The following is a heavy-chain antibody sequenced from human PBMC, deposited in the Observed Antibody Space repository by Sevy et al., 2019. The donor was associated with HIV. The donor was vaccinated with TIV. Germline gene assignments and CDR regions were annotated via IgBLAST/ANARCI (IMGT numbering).Heavy chain of an antibody. D-gene: IGHD2-15*01. CDR3: ARLYCSGGSCYGGGYFQH. V-gene: IGHV3-11*01. CDR1: GFTFSDYY. J-gene: IGHJ1*01. Sequence: GGSLRLSCAASGFTFSDYYMSWIRQAPGKGLEWVSYISSSGSIIYYADSVKGRFTISRDNAKNSLYLQMNSLRAEDTAVYCCARLYCSGGSCYGGGYFQHWGQGTLVTVSS. CDR2: ISSSGSII.